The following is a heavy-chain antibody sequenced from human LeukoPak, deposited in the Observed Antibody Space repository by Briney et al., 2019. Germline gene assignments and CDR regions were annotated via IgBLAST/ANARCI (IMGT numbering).Heavy chain of an antibody. Sequence: GGSLRLSCAASGFTFSSYAMSWVRQAPGKGLEWVSAISGSGGSTYYADSVKGRFTISRDNAKNSLYLQMNSLRAEDTAVYYCARRGGLGEYCSGGSCYQDYYYYYYMDVWGKGTTVTISS. V-gene: IGHV3-23*01. J-gene: IGHJ6*03. CDR1: GFTFSSYA. D-gene: IGHD2-15*01. CDR2: ISGSGGST. CDR3: ARRGGLGEYCSGGSCYQDYYYYYYMDV.